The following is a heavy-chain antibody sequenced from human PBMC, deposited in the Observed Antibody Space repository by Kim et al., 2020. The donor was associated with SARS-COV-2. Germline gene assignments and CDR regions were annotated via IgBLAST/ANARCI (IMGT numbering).Heavy chain of an antibody. CDR1: GFTSDDYA. Sequence: GGSLRLSCAASGFTSDDYAMHWVRQAPGKGLEWVSGISWNSGSIGYADSVKGRFTISRDNAKNSLYLQMNSLRAEDTALYYCAKICAGAYYYDSSGYPRRTYHYGIDVWGQRTTVTVSS. V-gene: IGHV3-9*02. J-gene: IGHJ6*02. CDR3: AKICAGAYYYDSSGYPRRTYHYGIDV. D-gene: IGHD3-22*01. CDR2: ISWNSGSI.